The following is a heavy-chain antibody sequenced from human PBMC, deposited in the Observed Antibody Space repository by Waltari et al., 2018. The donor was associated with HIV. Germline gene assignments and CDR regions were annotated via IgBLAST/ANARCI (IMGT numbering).Heavy chain of an antibody. J-gene: IGHJ3*02. V-gene: IGHV4-39*01. Sequence: QLQLQESGPGLVKPSETLSLTCTVSGGSISSSSYYWGWIRHPPGKGVEWIGSIDYSWRTHHNPSLNSRVTISVDTSKNQFSLKLSSVTAADTAVYYCARRPTYYYDSSGEEDAFDIWGQGTMVTVSS. CDR3: ARRPTYYYDSSGEEDAFDI. D-gene: IGHD3-22*01. CDR2: IDYSWRT. CDR1: GGSISSSSYY.